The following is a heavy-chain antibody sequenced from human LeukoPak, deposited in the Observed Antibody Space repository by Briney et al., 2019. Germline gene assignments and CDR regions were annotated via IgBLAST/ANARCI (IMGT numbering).Heavy chain of an antibody. D-gene: IGHD3-3*01. J-gene: IGHJ5*02. V-gene: IGHV4-39*07. CDR2: INHSGST. Sequence: RTSETLSLTCTVSGGSISAKSYSSNNHWSWIRQPPGKGLEWIGEINHSGSTNYNPSLKSRVTISVDTSKNQFSLKLSSVTAADTAVYYCARRNTIFGVGNLPNNWFDPWGQGTLVTVSS. CDR1: GGSISAKSYSSNNH. CDR3: ARRNTIFGVGNLPNNWFDP.